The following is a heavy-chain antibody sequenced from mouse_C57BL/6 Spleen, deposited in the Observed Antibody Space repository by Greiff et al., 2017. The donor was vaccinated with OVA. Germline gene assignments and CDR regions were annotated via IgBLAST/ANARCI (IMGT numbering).Heavy chain of an antibody. CDR3: ARRIYDGYYFDY. Sequence: EVQLQESGGGLVQPGGSLKLSCAASGFTFSDYYMYWVRQTPEKRLEWVAYISNGGGSTYYPDTVKGRFTISRDNAKNTLYLQMSRLKSEDTAMYYCARRIYDGYYFDYWGQGTTLTVSS. CDR1: GFTFSDYY. D-gene: IGHD2-3*01. J-gene: IGHJ2*01. V-gene: IGHV5-12*01. CDR2: ISNGGGST.